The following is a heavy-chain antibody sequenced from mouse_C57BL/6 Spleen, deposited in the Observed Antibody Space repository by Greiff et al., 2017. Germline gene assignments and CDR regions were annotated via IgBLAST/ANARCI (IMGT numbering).Heavy chain of an antibody. J-gene: IGHJ1*03. CDR2: IDPSDSET. D-gene: IGHD1-1*01. Sequence: QLQLKQPGAELVRPGSSVKLSCKASGYTFTSYWMHWVKQRPIQGLEWIGNIDPSDSETHYNQKFKDKATLTVDKSSSTAYMQLSSLTSEDSAVYYCARLHYGSRYFDVWGTGTTVTVSS. CDR3: ARLHYGSRYFDV. V-gene: IGHV1-52*01. CDR1: GYTFTSYW.